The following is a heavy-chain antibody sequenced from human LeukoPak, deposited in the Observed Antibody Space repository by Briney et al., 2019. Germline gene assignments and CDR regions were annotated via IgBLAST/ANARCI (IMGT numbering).Heavy chain of an antibody. Sequence: GRSLRLSCAASGFTFSSYGMHWVRQAPGKGLEWVAVISYDGSNKYYADSVKGRFTISRDNSKNTLYLQMNSLRAEDTAVYYCARDPKAYSSGWYIAGFDYWGQGTLVTVSS. CDR2: ISYDGSNK. V-gene: IGHV3-30*03. CDR1: GFTFSSYG. J-gene: IGHJ4*02. D-gene: IGHD6-19*01. CDR3: ARDPKAYSSGWYIAGFDY.